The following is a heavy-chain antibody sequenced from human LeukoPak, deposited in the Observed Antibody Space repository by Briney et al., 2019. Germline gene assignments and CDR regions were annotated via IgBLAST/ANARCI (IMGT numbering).Heavy chain of an antibody. CDR1: GFAFSSYW. V-gene: IGHV3-74*01. CDR2: INPGGSST. J-gene: IGHJ4*02. Sequence: GWSLRLSCAASGFAFSSYWMHWVRQVPGKGLVWVSRINPGGSSTAYADSVKGRFTISRDNAKNTLYLQMNSLRAEDTAVYYCARSNQADDYWGQGTLVTVSS. D-gene: IGHD4-11*01. CDR3: ARSNQADDY.